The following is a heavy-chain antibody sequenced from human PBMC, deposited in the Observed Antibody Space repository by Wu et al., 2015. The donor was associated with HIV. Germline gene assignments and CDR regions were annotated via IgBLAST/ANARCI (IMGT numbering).Heavy chain of an antibody. CDR3: TRDTGDERYFDL. J-gene: IGHJ2*01. D-gene: IGHD7-27*01. Sequence: QVQLVQSGAEVKMPGASVKVSCKASEYTFSNYDINWVRQATGEGLEWMGWMNPNSGNTGYAQKFQGRVTMTRDTSINTAYMDLSRLRSDDTAVYYCTRDTGDERYFDLWGRGTLVTVSS. CDR2: MNPNSGNT. CDR1: EYTFSNYD. V-gene: IGHV1-8*02.